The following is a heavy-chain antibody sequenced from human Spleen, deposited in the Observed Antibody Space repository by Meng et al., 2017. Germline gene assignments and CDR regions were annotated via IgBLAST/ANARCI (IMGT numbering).Heavy chain of an antibody. CDR2: IIPLFGTT. J-gene: IGHJ6*02. V-gene: IGHV1-69*05. CDR1: GGTFNIYA. Sequence: SVKVSCKASGGTFNIYAFSWVRQAPGQGLEWMGGIIPLFGTTNYAQKFQGRVTITTDESTNTAYMELSSLRSEDTAVYYCATARIRVLRGVIDTRYYYYDGMDVWGQGTTVTVSS. CDR3: ATARIRVLRGVIDTRYYYYDGMDV. D-gene: IGHD3-10*01.